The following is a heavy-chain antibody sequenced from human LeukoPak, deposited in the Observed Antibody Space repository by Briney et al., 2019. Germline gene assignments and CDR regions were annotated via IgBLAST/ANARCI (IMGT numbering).Heavy chain of an antibody. CDR1: GFTYSSYG. CDR3: AKSNGYDSFGAFDI. J-gene: IGHJ3*02. Sequence: PGGSLRLSCAASGFTYSSYGMHWVRQAPGKGLEWVAVIRYDRSNKYYADSVKGRFTISRDNSKNTLYLQMNSLRADDTAVYYCAKSNGYDSFGAFDIWGQGTMVTVSS. V-gene: IGHV3-30*02. D-gene: IGHD5-12*01. CDR2: IRYDRSNK.